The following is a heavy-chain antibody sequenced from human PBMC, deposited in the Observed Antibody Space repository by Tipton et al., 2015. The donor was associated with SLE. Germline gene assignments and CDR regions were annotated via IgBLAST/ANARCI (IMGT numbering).Heavy chain of an antibody. V-gene: IGHV4-59*12. CDR3: AREGGNYGDSNNWFDP. J-gene: IGHJ5*02. CDR2: IYYSGST. CDR1: GGSISSYY. Sequence: TLSLTCTVSGGSISSYYWSWIRQPPGKGLEWIGYIYYSGSTNCNPSLNSRVTISVDTSKKQFSLKLSSVTAADTAVYYCAREGGNYGDSNNWFDPWGQGTLVTVSS. D-gene: IGHD4-17*01.